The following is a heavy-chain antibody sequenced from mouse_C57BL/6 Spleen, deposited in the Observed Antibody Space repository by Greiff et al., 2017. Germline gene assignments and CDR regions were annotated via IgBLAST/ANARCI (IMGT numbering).Heavy chain of an antibody. D-gene: IGHD2-4*01. CDR1: GYTFTSYW. Sequence: QVQLQQPGAELVKPGASVKMSCKASGYTFTSYWITWVKQRPGQGLEWIGDIYPGSGSTNYNEKFKSKATLTVDTSSSTAYMQLSSLTSEDSSVYYCARYGDYDERGFDYWGQGTTLTVSS. CDR3: ARYGDYDERGFDY. J-gene: IGHJ2*01. CDR2: IYPGSGST. V-gene: IGHV1-55*01.